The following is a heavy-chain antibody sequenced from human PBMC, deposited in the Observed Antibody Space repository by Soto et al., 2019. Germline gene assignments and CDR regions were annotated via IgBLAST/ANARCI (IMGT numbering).Heavy chain of an antibody. D-gene: IGHD3-3*01. CDR2: INHSGST. CDR3: ATSRPYYDFWSGYYVRRGHSDY. Sequence: SETLSLTCAVYGVSFSGYYWSWIRQPPGKGLEWIGEINHSGSTNYNPSLKSRVTISVDTSKNQFSLKLSSVTAADTAVYYCATSRPYYDFWSGYYVRRGHSDYWGQGTLVTVSS. CDR1: GVSFSGYY. J-gene: IGHJ4*02. V-gene: IGHV4-34*01.